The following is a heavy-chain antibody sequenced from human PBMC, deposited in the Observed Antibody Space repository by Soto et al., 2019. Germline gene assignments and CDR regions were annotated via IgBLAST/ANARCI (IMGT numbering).Heavy chain of an antibody. CDR1: GFTFSSYS. D-gene: IGHD3-10*01. J-gene: IGHJ3*02. V-gene: IGHV3-21*01. Sequence: VQLVQSGAEVKKPGASVKVSCAASGFTFSSYSMNWVRQAPGMGLEWVSSISSSGSYIYYADSVKGRFTISRDNAKNSLYLQMNSLRAEDTAVYYCARDDWLGELPKGDAFDIWGQGTMVTVSS. CDR3: ARDDWLGELPKGDAFDI. CDR2: ISSSGSYI.